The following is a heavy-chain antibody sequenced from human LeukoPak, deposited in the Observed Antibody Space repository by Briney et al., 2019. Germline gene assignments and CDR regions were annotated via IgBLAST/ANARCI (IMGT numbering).Heavy chain of an antibody. Sequence: GGSLKLSCAASGFTLISYALHWVRQAPGKGLEYVSAISSNGGSTYYANSVKGRFAVSRDNSKNTLYLQMGSLRADDMAVYYCARGPLTQYYYYFYYMAVWGEGTMVTVSS. CDR3: ARGPLTQYYYYFYYMAV. D-gene: IGHD4/OR15-4a*01. V-gene: IGHV3-64*01. J-gene: IGHJ6*03. CDR2: ISSNGGST. CDR1: GFTLISYA.